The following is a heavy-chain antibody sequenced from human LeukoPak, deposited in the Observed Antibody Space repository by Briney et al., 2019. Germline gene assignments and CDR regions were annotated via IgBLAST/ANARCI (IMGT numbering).Heavy chain of an antibody. CDR2: IFYSGST. V-gene: IGHV4-38-2*02. Sequence: SEALSLTCTVSGYSISSGYYWGWVRQPPGKALEWIGNIFYSGSTYYSPSLKSRVTISLDTSRNQFSLKLNSVTAADTAVYYCAKSNGYGLIDIWGQGTMVTVSS. J-gene: IGHJ3*02. CDR3: AKSNGYGLIDI. CDR1: GYSISSGYY. D-gene: IGHD3-10*01.